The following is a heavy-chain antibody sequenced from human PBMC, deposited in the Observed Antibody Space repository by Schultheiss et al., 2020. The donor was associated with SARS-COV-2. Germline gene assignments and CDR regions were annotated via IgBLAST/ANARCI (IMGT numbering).Heavy chain of an antibody. CDR2: ISSSSSYI. D-gene: IGHD6-13*01. J-gene: IGHJ3*01. V-gene: IGHV3-21*01. CDR1: GFTFSTYN. CDR3: ARDPGNSISWYRPEAFDV. Sequence: GESLKISCAASGFTFSTYNMNWVRQAPGKRLEWVSSISSSSSYIYFADSVKGRFTISRDNAKNSLYLQMNSLRAEDTAVYYCARDPGNSISWYRPEAFDVWGQGTLVTVSS.